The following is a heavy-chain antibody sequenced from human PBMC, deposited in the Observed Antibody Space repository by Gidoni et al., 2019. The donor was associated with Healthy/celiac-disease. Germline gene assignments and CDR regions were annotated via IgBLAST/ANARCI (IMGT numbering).Heavy chain of an antibody. CDR1: GGSISSGSYY. CDR3: ARGKSSGWYNVLDY. CDR2: IYTSGST. D-gene: IGHD6-19*01. V-gene: IGHV4-61*02. J-gene: IGHJ4*02. Sequence: QVRLQESGPGPAKPSQTLSLTCTVSGGSISSGSYYWSWIRQPAGKGLEWIGRIYTSGSTNYNPSLKSRVTISVDTSKNQFSLKLSSVTAADTAVYYCARGKSSGWYNVLDYWGQGTLVTVSS.